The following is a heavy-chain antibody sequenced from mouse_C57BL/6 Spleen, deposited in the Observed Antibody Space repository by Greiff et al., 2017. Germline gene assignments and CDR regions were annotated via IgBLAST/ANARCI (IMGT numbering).Heavy chain of an antibody. V-gene: IGHV1-54*01. D-gene: IGHD2-5*01. CDR3: ARGDSNYAMDY. J-gene: IGHJ4*01. CDR2: INPGGGGT. Sequence: QVQLQQSGAELVRPGTSVKVSCKASGYAFTNYLIEWVKQRPGQGLEWIGVINPGGGGTNYNEKFKGKATLTADKSSSTAYMQLSSLTSEDSAVYFCARGDSNYAMDYWGQGTSVTVSS. CDR1: GYAFTNYL.